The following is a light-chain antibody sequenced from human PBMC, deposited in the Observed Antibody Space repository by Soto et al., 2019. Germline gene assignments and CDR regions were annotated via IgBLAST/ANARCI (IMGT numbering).Light chain of an antibody. V-gene: IGKV1-5*01. J-gene: IGKJ1*01. CDR1: QRISSY. CDR3: QQYNSYSPWT. Sequence: DIQMTQSPSSLSASVGDRVTITWRASQRISSYLNWYQQKPGKAPKLLIYDASSLESGVPSRFSGSGSGTEFTLTISSLQPDDFATYYCQQYNSYSPWTFGQGTKVDIK. CDR2: DAS.